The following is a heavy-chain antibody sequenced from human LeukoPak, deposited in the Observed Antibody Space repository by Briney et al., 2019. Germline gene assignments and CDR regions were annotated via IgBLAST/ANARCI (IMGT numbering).Heavy chain of an antibody. CDR2: INHSGST. CDR1: GGSFSGYY. Sequence: SETLSLTCAVYGGSFSGYYWSWIRQPPGKGLVWIGEINHSGSTNYNPSLKSRVTISVDTSKNQFSLKLSSVTAADTAVYYCARGRFKVVIAPAEYFQHWGQGTLVTVSS. J-gene: IGHJ1*01. D-gene: IGHD2-21*01. CDR3: ARGRFKVVIAPAEYFQH. V-gene: IGHV4-34*01.